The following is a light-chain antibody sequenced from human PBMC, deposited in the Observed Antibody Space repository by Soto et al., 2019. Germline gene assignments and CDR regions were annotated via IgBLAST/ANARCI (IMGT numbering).Light chain of an antibody. J-gene: IGLJ1*01. Sequence: QSVLTQPPSVSGAPGQRVTISCTGSSSNIGAGYDVQWYQQLPGTAPKLLIYGNSNRPSGVPDRFSGSKSGTSASLAITGLQAEDEADYYCQSYDSSLSGYVFGTGTNLTVL. V-gene: IGLV1-40*01. CDR2: GNS. CDR1: SSNIGAGYD. CDR3: QSYDSSLSGYV.